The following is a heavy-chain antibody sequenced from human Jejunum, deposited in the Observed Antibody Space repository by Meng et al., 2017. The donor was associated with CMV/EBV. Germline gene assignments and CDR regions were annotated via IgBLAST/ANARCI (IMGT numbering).Heavy chain of an antibody. Sequence: AAAGFSRRSYWMSWVRQAPGKGLEWVANIKQDGSEEYYVDSVKGRFTISRDNGENSLYLQMNSLRAEDTAMYYCARRGTSSSWDYWGLGTLVTVSS. V-gene: IGHV3-7*03. D-gene: IGHD6-13*01. CDR3: ARRGTSSSWDY. J-gene: IGHJ4*02. CDR1: GFSRRSYW. CDR2: IKQDGSEE.